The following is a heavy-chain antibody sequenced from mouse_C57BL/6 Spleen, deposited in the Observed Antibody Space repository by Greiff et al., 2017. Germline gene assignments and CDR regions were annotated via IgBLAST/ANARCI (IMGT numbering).Heavy chain of an antibody. CDR2: LDPSDSYT. CDR3: ARGLYDQNYFDY. V-gene: IGHV1-50*01. Sequence: QVQLQQPGAELVKPGASVKLSCKASGSTFTRSWLPWVKQRPGQGLEWIGELDPSDSYTNYKQKFKGKATLTVDTSSSTAYMQLSSLTSEDSAVYYCARGLYDQNYFDYWGQGTTLTVSS. J-gene: IGHJ2*01. D-gene: IGHD2-3*01. CDR1: GSTFTRSW.